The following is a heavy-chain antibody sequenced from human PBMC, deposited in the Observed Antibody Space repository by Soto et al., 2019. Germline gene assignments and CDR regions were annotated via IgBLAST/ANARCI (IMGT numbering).Heavy chain of an antibody. Sequence: QITLKESGPTLVKPTQTLTLTCTFSGFSLTTSGVSVGWIRQRPGRALEWLALIYWDGDNRYSPSLRSRLTITKDTPKNQVVLTMTNMDPVDTATYFCAHSRWSYYFDYWGQGTLVTVSS. V-gene: IGHV2-5*02. CDR1: GFSLTTSGVS. CDR2: IYWDGDN. D-gene: IGHD2-8*01. CDR3: AHSRWSYYFDY. J-gene: IGHJ4*02.